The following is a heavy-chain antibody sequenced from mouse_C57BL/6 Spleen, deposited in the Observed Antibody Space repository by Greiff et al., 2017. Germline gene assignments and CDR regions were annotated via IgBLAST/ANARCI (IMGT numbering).Heavy chain of an antibody. CDR1: GYAFSSSW. J-gene: IGHJ2*01. Sequence: QVQLKESGPELVKPGASVKISCKASGYAFSSSWMNWVKQRPGKGLAWIGRIYPGDGDPNYNGKFKGKATLTADKSSSTAYMQLSSLTSEDSAVYFCARSLYSNYGDYFDYWGQGTTLTVAS. D-gene: IGHD2-5*01. CDR2: IYPGDGDP. CDR3: ARSLYSNYGDYFDY. V-gene: IGHV1-82*01.